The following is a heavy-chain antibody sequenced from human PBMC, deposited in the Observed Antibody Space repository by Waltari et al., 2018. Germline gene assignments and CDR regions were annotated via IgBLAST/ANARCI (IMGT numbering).Heavy chain of an antibody. CDR3: AREKGVAGTIDY. CDR1: GYSISSGYY. CDR2: IYHSGST. D-gene: IGHD6-19*01. V-gene: IGHV4-38-2*02. Sequence: QVQLQESGPGLVKPSETLSLTCAVSGYSISSGYYWGWIRQPPGKGLEWIGSIYHSGSTYYNPSLKSRVTISVDTSKNQFSLKLSSVTAADTAVYYCAREKGVAGTIDYWGQGTLVTVSS. J-gene: IGHJ4*02.